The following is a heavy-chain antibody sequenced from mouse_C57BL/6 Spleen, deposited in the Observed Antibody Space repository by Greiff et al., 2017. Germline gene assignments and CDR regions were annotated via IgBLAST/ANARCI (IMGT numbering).Heavy chain of an antibody. D-gene: IGHD1-1*01. J-gene: IGHJ2*01. CDR1: GFNIKDYY. Sequence: EVKLMESGAELVKPGASVKLSCTASGFNIKDYYMHWVKQRTEQGLEWIGRIDPEDGETKYAPKFQGKATITADTSSNTAYLQLSSLTSEDTAVYYCARSYGSSYYFDYWGQGTTLTVSS. V-gene: IGHV14-2*01. CDR2: IDPEDGET. CDR3: ARSYGSSYYFDY.